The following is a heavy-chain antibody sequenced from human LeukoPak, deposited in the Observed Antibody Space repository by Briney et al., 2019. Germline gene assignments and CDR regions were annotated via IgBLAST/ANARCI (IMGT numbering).Heavy chain of an antibody. CDR2: IKEDGSEK. CDR1: GFTFSSYG. D-gene: IGHD1-26*01. CDR3: ARYSGSYHSYDY. J-gene: IGHJ4*02. Sequence: GGSLRLSCVASGFTFSSYGMHWVRQAPGKGLEWVANIKEDGSEKYYVDSVKGRFTISRDNAKNSLYLQMNSLRAEDTAVYYCARYSGSYHSYDYWGQGTLVTVSS. V-gene: IGHV3-7*05.